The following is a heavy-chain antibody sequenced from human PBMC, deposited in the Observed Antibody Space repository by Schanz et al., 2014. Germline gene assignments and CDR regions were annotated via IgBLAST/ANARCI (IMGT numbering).Heavy chain of an antibody. J-gene: IGHJ4*02. CDR3: AKVQTHTLYGGNSCFDY. CDR2: ISWNSGNI. CDR1: GFTFDDHA. V-gene: IGHV3-9*01. D-gene: IGHD2-21*02. Sequence: EVQLVESGGGLVQPGRPLRLSCAASGFTFDDHAMHWVRQVPGKGLEWVSGISWNSGNIAYADSVKGRFTISRDNAKNSLYLQMNSLRPEDTALYYCAKVQTHTLYGGNSCFDYWGQGTLVTVSS.